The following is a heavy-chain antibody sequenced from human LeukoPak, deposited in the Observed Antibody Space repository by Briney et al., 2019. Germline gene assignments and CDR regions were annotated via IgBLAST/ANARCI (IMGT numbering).Heavy chain of an antibody. V-gene: IGHV1-69*13. CDR3: AREGPENDAYCGGDCYSSLRYYYGMDV. CDR2: IIPIFGTA. D-gene: IGHD2-21*02. CDR1: GGTFSSYA. Sequence: SVKVSCKASGGTFSSYAISWVRQAPGQGLEWMGGIIPIFGTADYAQKFQGRVTITADESTSTAYMELSSLRSEDTAVYYCAREGPENDAYCGGDCYSSLRYYYGMDVWGQGTTVTVSS. J-gene: IGHJ6*02.